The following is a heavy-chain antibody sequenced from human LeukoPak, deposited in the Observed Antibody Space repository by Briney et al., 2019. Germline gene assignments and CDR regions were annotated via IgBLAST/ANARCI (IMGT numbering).Heavy chain of an antibody. CDR2: IYYSGST. J-gene: IGHJ2*01. V-gene: IGHV4-59*01. CDR3: ARYFDL. CDR1: GGSISSYY. Sequence: PSETLSLTCTVSGGSISSYYWSWIRQPPGKGLEWIGYIYYSGSTNYNPSLKSRVTISVDTSKNQFSLKLSSVTAADTAVYYCARYFDLWGRGTLVTVSS.